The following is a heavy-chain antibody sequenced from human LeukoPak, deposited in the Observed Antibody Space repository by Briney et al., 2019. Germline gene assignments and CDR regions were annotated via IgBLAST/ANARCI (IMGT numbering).Heavy chain of an antibody. CDR1: GFTFSDHY. D-gene: IGHD2-2*01. J-gene: IGHJ4*02. Sequence: GGSLRLSCAASGFTFSDHYMSWIRQAPGKGLEWVSGINVSGGSTFYADSVRGRFTISRDNSKNTLYLQMNSLRAEDTAVYYCAKDQYCTSTSCYVGYWGQGTLVTVSS. CDR2: INVSGGST. V-gene: IGHV3-23*01. CDR3: AKDQYCTSTSCYVGY.